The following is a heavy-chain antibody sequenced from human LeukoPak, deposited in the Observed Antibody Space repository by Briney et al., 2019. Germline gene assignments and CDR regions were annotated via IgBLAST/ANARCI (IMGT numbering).Heavy chain of an antibody. V-gene: IGHV3-7*01. Sequence: PGGSLRLSCAASGFKFSSNWMSWVRQAPGKGLEWVANIKQDGSEKYYVDSVKGRFTFSRDNAKNSLYLQMNSLRAEDTAVYYCAREGPSVTPYYWGQGTLVTVSS. CDR2: IKQDGSEK. CDR1: GFKFSSNW. CDR3: AREGPSVTPYY. J-gene: IGHJ4*02. D-gene: IGHD4-17*01.